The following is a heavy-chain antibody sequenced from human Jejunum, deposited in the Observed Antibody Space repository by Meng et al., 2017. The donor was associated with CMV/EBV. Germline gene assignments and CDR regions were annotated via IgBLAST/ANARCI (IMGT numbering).Heavy chain of an antibody. CDR2: INPNSGVT. CDR3: ARGYYDKFFDY. J-gene: IGHJ4*02. V-gene: IGHV1-2*06. CDR1: EYTFTGYF. D-gene: IGHD3-22*01. Sequence: SCKASEYTFTGYFLHWVRRAPGQGLQWMERINPNSGVTNYAHNFQSRVAMTRDTSIDAACMKLSRLKSDDTAVYYCARGYYDKFFDYWGQGTLVTVSS.